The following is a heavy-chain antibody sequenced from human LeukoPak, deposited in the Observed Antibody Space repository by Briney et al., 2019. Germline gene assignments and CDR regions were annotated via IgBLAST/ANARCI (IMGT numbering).Heavy chain of an antibody. CDR1: GFTFSSYW. J-gene: IGHJ4*02. CDR3: AKVASNYDFDY. D-gene: IGHD4-11*01. Sequence: AGGSLRLSCVASGFTFSSYWMHWVRQAPGKGLVWVSRINNEDSRTGYADSVKGRFTISRDNAKNTLYLQMNSLRAEDTALYYCAKVASNYDFDYWGQGTLVTVSS. CDR2: INNEDSRT. V-gene: IGHV3-74*01.